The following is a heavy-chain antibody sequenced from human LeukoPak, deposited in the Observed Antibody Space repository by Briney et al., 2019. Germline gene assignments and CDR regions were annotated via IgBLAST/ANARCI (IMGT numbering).Heavy chain of an antibody. J-gene: IGHJ4*02. V-gene: IGHV5-51*01. CDR1: GYIFTSYW. D-gene: IGHD6-19*01. CDR2: IYPGDSDT. Sequence: RGASLKVSCKGSGYIFTSYWIGWVRPMPGKGLEWMGIIYPGDSDTRYSPSFQGQVTISADKSISTAYLQWSSLKASDTAMYYCARDSGGYSSGWEFDYWGQGTLVTVSS. CDR3: ARDSGGYSSGWEFDY.